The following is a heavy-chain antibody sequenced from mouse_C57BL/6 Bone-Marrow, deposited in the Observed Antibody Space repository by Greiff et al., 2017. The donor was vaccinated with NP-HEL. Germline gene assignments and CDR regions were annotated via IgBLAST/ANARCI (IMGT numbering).Heavy chain of an antibody. CDR3: ARLRYYEMDY. D-gene: IGHD1-1*01. V-gene: IGHV1-7*01. CDR1: GYTFTSYW. CDR2: INPSSGYT. Sequence: VQLHPSGAERGEPGASVKLSCKASGYTFTSYWMHWVKQRPGQGLEWIGYINPSSGYTKYNQKFKDKATLTADKSSSTAYMQLSSLTYEDSAVYYCARLRYYEMDYWGQGTSVTVSS. J-gene: IGHJ4*01.